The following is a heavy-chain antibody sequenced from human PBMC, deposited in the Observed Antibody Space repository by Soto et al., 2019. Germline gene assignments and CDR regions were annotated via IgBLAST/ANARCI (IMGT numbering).Heavy chain of an antibody. D-gene: IGHD2-8*01. CDR3: EKDFVSRNGVYDPFDI. CDR1: GFIFSEYA. Sequence: EVQLLESGGGLVQPGGSLRLSCAASGFIFSEYAMTWVRQAPGKGLEWVSVIGGAGSNIHYADSVEGRFTVSRDDYKKTVYLRMDSLRAEDTVVYYCEKDFVSRNGVYDPFDIWGPGTKVTVSS. J-gene: IGHJ3*02. V-gene: IGHV3-23*01. CDR2: IGGAGSNI.